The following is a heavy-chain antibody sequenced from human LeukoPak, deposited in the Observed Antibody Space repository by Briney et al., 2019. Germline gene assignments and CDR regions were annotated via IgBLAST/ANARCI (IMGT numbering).Heavy chain of an antibody. CDR1: GFTFGDYA. J-gene: IGHJ3*02. CDR3: TREQKDAFDI. CDR2: IRSKAYGGTT. Sequence: GESPRLSCTASGFTFGDYAMSWFRQAPGKGLEWVGFIRSKAYGGTTEYAASAKGRFTISRDDSKSIAYLQMNSLKTEDTAVYYCTREQKDAFDIWGQGTMVTVSS. V-gene: IGHV3-49*03.